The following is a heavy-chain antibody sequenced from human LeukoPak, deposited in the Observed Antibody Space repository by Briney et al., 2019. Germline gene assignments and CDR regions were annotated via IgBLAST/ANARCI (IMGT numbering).Heavy chain of an antibody. CDR2: IRYNGNNQ. Sequence: GGSLRLSCAASGFTFNNYGMHWVRQAPGKGLEWVAFIRYNGNNQYYADSVKGRFTISRDNSKNTLYLQMNSLKGDDTAVYYCARDSAFYYIDVWGKGTTVIISS. CDR3: ARDSAFYYIDV. V-gene: IGHV3-30*02. CDR1: GFTFNNYG. J-gene: IGHJ6*03. D-gene: IGHD3-10*01.